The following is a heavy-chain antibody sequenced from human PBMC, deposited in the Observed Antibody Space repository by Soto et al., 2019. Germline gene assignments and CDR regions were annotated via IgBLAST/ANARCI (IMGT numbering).Heavy chain of an antibody. Sequence: SETLSLTCTVSGDSISSTTYYWGWIRQPPGKGLEWIGSLYYTGSTSYNPSLKSRVTISVDTSKNQFSLKLTSVTAADTAVYYCARSPYYYDSFIQHWGQGALVTVSS. J-gene: IGHJ1*01. D-gene: IGHD3-22*01. CDR1: GDSISSTTYY. CDR2: LYYTGST. CDR3: ARSPYYYDSFIQH. V-gene: IGHV4-39*01.